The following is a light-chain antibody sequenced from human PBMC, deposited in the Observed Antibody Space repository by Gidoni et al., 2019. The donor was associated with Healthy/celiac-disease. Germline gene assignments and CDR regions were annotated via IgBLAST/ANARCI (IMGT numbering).Light chain of an antibody. CDR1: QSISSW. Sequence: DIQMNQSPSTLSASVGDRVTITCRASQSISSWLAWYQQKPGKAPKLLIYDASSLESGVPSRFSGRGSGTEFTLTISSLQPDDFATYYCQQYNRYSWTFGQGTQVEIK. J-gene: IGKJ1*01. CDR3: QQYNRYSWT. V-gene: IGKV1-5*01. CDR2: DAS.